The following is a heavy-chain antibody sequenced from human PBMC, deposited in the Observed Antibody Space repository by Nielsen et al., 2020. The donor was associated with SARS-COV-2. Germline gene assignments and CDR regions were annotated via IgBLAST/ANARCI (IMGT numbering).Heavy chain of an antibody. Sequence: GESLKISCAASGFTFSGSSMHWVRQASGKGLEWIGRIRSKANIYATGYAASVKGRFTISRDDSKNTAYLQMNSLKTEDTAVYYCTRVNPISGSWFDAFDIWGQGTMVTVSS. CDR2: IRSKANIYAT. V-gene: IGHV3-73*01. CDR1: GFTFSGSS. J-gene: IGHJ3*02. D-gene: IGHD5-12*01. CDR3: TRVNPISGSWFDAFDI.